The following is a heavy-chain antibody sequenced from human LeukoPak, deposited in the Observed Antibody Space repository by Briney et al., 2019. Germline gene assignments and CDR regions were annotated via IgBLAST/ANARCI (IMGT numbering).Heavy chain of an antibody. J-gene: IGHJ4*02. CDR2: ISGSGGST. CDR1: GFTFSNYA. V-gene: IGHV3-23*01. CDR3: AKDRALGGYCSGGSCYHVN. Sequence: GGSLRLSCAASGFTFSNYAMSWVRQAPGKGLEWVSAISGSGGSTYYADSVKGRFTISRDNSRNTLYLQMNSLRVEDTAVYYCAKDRALGGYCSGGSCYHVNWGQGTLVTVSS. D-gene: IGHD2-15*01.